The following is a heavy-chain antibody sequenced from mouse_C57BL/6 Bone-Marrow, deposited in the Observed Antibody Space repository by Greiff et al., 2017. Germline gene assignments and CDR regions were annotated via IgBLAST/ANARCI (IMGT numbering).Heavy chain of an antibody. V-gene: IGHV3-6*01. D-gene: IGHD1-2*01. CDR2: ISYDGSN. CDR3: AREGLLRRFDY. Sequence: EVQLQQSGPGLVKPSQSLSLTCSVTGYSITSGYYWNWIRQFPGNKLEWMGYISYDGSNNYNPSLKNRISITRDTSKNQFFLKLNSVTTEDTATYYCAREGLLRRFDYWGQGTTLTVSS. CDR1: GYSITSGYY. J-gene: IGHJ2*01.